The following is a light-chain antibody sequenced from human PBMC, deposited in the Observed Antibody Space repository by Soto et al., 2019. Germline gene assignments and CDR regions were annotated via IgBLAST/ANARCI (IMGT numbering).Light chain of an antibody. CDR3: SSYAGTNTPYV. V-gene: IGLV2-8*01. CDR2: EVS. J-gene: IGLJ1*01. Sequence: QSVLTQPPSPSRSPGQSVTLSCTGTSNDFGGYYYVSWYQQHPGKAPKLMIYEVSKRPSGVPDRFSGSKSGNTASLTVSGLQAEDEADYYCSSYAGTNTPYVFGTGTKVTVL. CDR1: SNDFGGYYY.